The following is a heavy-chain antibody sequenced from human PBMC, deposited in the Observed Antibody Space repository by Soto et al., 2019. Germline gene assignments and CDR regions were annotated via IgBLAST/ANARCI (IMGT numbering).Heavy chain of an antibody. CDR2: ISYSGST. J-gene: IGHJ6*02. Sequence: QLQLQESGPGLVKPSESLSLSCTVSGASFSSANYHWGWIRQPPGKPLEWIGSISYSGSTFYSPSLQSRVTMSVDPTRDQFSLKLTSVTAADSAVYYCARHGTWAVFQSYGLDVWGQGTTVTVPS. CDR1: GASFSSANYH. D-gene: IGHD1-1*01. V-gene: IGHV4-39*01. CDR3: ARHGTWAVFQSYGLDV.